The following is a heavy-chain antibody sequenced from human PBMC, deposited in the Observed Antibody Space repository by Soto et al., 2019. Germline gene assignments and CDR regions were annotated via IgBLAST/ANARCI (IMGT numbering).Heavy chain of an antibody. CDR1: GGTFSSYA. CDR3: ARAGDGYNYDDGPTGGYYYGMDF. D-gene: IGHD5-12*01. CDR2: IIPIFGTA. V-gene: IGHV1-69*01. Sequence: QVQLVQSGSEVKKPGSSVNVSCKASGGTFSSYASSWVRQAPGQGLEGMGGIIPIFGTANYAQKFQGRVTSTADESTSKAYMELSSLRSEDTAVYYCARAGDGYNYDDGPTGGYYYGMDFWGKVTKFTVSS. J-gene: IGHJ6*04.